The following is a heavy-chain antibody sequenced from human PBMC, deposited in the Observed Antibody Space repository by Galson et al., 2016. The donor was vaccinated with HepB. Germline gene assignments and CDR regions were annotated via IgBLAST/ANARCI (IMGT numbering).Heavy chain of an antibody. CDR1: GFNFSSYS. Sequence: SLRLSCAASGFNFSSYSMNWVRQAPGKGLEWVPYISSSSSTIYYADSVKGRFTISRDNAKNSLYLQMNSLRDEDTAVYYCARDGPGWVMATITILVYYYGMYVWGQGTTGTVAS. CDR2: ISSSSSTI. J-gene: IGHJ6*02. D-gene: IGHD5-24*01. CDR3: ARDGPGWVMATITILVYYYGMYV. V-gene: IGHV3-48*02.